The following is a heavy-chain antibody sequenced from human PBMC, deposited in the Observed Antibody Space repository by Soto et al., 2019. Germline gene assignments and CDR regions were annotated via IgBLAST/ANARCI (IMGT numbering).Heavy chain of an antibody. Sequence: SETLSLTCAVYGGSFSGYYWSWIRQPPGKGLEWIGEINHSGSTNYNPSLKSRVTISVDTSKNQFSLKLSSVTAADTAVYYCARGSMVRGVIIPEVRYYYYGMDVWGQGTTVTVSS. CDR2: INHSGST. CDR1: GGSFSGYY. V-gene: IGHV4-34*01. J-gene: IGHJ6*02. CDR3: ARGSMVRGVIIPEVRYYYYGMDV. D-gene: IGHD3-10*01.